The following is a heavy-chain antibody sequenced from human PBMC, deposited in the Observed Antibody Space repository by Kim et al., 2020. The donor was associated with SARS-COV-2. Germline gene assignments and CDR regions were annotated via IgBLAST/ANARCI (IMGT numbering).Heavy chain of an antibody. CDR2: IYYSGST. J-gene: IGHJ6*02. V-gene: IGHV4-59*01. D-gene: IGHD3-10*01. Sequence: SETLSLTCTVSGGSISSYYWSWIRQPPGKGLEWIGYIYYSGSTNYNPSLKSRVTISVDTSKNQFSLKLSSVTAADTAVYYCAGAYYYGSGLDVWGQGTTVTVSS. CDR1: GGSISSYY. CDR3: AGAYYYGSGLDV.